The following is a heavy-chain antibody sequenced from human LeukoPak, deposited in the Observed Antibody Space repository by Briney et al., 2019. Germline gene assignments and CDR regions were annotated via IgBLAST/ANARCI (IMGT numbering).Heavy chain of an antibody. CDR1: GDSISSGDYY. J-gene: IGHJ4*02. CDR3: ARVSLYGDYFPY. V-gene: IGHV4-61*02. Sequence: PSQTLSLTCTVSGDSISSGDYYWSWIRQPAGKGLEWIGRISSSGSTNYNPSLKSRVTISVDTSKNQFSLKLSSVTAADTAVYYCARVSLYGDYFPYWGQGTLVTVSS. D-gene: IGHD4-17*01. CDR2: ISSSGST.